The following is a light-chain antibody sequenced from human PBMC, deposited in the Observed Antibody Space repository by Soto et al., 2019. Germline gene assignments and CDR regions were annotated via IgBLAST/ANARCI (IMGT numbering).Light chain of an antibody. J-gene: IGKJ3*01. CDR1: QSVSSSY. CDR2: GAS. CDR3: QQYDSSPLT. V-gene: IGKV3-20*01. Sequence: SLSPGERATLSCRASQSVSSSYLAWYQQKPGQAPRLLIYGASSRATGIPDRFSGSGSGTDFTLTISRLEPEDFAVYYCQQYDSSPLTFGPGTKVDIK.